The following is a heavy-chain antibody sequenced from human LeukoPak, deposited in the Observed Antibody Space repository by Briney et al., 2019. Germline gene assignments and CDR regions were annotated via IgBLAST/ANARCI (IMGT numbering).Heavy chain of an antibody. D-gene: IGHD2-15*01. CDR2: INPNSGGT. V-gene: IGHV1-2*02. CDR1: GYTFTGYY. CDR3: ARDLGYCSGGSCYSPGASDI. J-gene: IGHJ3*02. Sequence: ASVKVSCKASGYTFTGYYMHWVRQAPGQGLEWMGWINPNSGGTNYAQKFQGRVTMTRDTSISTAYMELSRLRSDDTAVYYCARDLGYCSGGSCYSPGASDIWGHGTMVTISS.